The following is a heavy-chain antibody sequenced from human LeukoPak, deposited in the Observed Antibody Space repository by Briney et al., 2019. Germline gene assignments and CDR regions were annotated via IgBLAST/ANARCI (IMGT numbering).Heavy chain of an antibody. J-gene: IGHJ4*02. CDR3: ARARASGRSGFDY. Sequence: GGSLRLSCVASGLTVSSYSMNWVRQAPGKGLEWVSYISSSSSTIYCADSVKGRFTISRDNAKNSLDLQMNSLRDEDTAVYYCARARASGRSGFDYWGQGTLVTVSS. D-gene: IGHD2-15*01. CDR2: ISSSSSTI. CDR1: GLTVSSYS. V-gene: IGHV3-48*02.